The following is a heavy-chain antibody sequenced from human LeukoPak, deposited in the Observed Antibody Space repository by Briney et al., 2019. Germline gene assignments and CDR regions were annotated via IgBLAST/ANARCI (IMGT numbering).Heavy chain of an antibody. V-gene: IGHV4-39*01. CDR2: IYYSGST. CDR1: GGSISSSSYY. D-gene: IGHD2-21*02. CDR3: ARTGYCGGDCYSWYFDY. Sequence: KPSETLSLTCTVSGGSISSSSYYWGWIRQPPGKGLEWIGSIYYSGSTYYNPSLKGRVTISVDTSKNQFSLKLSSVTAADTAVYYCARTGYCGGDCYSWYFDYWGQGTLVTVSS. J-gene: IGHJ4*02.